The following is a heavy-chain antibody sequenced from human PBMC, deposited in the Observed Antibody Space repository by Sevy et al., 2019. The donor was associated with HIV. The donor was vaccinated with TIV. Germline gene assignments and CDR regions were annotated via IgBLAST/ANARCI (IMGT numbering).Heavy chain of an antibody. V-gene: IGHV3-48*03. CDR3: ATSRRDYCYYYFDY. D-gene: IGHD2-21*02. CDR1: GLSFRSYE. J-gene: IGHJ4*01. CDR2: ISTGGGTI. Sequence: GGSLRLSCAASGLSFRSYELNWVRQAPGKGLQWISYISTGGGTIFYADSVKGRFTISRDNAKNSVFLQMNSLRAEDTAVYFCATSRRDYCYYYFDYWGHGTLVTVSS.